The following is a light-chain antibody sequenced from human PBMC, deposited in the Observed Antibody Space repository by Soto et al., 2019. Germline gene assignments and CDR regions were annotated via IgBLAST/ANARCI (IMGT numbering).Light chain of an antibody. CDR1: QSIINY. CDR3: QQSYTTPRT. Sequence: DIQLTPSPSSLSASVGDRVTITCRASQSIINYLNWYQQKPGKAPNLLIYAASTLQGGVPSRFSGSGSGTDFTLTISSLQPEDFATYYCQQSYTTPRTFGQGTKVDIK. CDR2: AAS. V-gene: IGKV1-39*01. J-gene: IGKJ1*01.